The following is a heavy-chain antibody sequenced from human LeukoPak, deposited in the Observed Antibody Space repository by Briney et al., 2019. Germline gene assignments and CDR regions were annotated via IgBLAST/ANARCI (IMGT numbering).Heavy chain of an antibody. Sequence: ASVKVSCKASGYTFTGYYMHWVRQAPGQGLEWMGWINPHSGGTNYAQKFQGRVTMTRDTSISTAYMELSRLRSDDTAVYFCASATTVGAFSDAFDLWGQGTMVTVS. D-gene: IGHD1-26*01. J-gene: IGHJ3*01. CDR2: INPHSGGT. CDR1: GYTFTGYY. CDR3: ASATTVGAFSDAFDL. V-gene: IGHV1-2*02.